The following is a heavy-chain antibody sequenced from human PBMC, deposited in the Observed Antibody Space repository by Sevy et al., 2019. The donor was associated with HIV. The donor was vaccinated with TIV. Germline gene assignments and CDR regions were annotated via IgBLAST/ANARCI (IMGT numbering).Heavy chain of an antibody. Sequence: GGSLRLSCAASGFTFSDYYMSWIRQAPGKGLEWVSYISSSGSTIYYADSVKGRFTISRDNAKNSLYLQMNSLRAEDTAVYYCASPIAAAGTDYFDYWGQGTLVTISS. CDR3: ASPIAAAGTDYFDY. CDR2: ISSSGSTI. J-gene: IGHJ4*02. V-gene: IGHV3-11*01. D-gene: IGHD6-13*01. CDR1: GFTFSDYY.